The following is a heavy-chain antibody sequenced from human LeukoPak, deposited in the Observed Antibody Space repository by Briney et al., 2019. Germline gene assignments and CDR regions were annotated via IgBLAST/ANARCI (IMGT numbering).Heavy chain of an antibody. Sequence: GASVKVSCKASGYTFTGYYMHWVRQAPGQGLVWMGGIIPIFGTANYAQKFQGRVTITADESTSTAYMELSSLRSEDTAVYYCARDGYSSNPGGFDYWGQGTLVTVSS. CDR2: IIPIFGTA. CDR1: GYTFTGYY. CDR3: ARDGYSSNPGGFDY. D-gene: IGHD6-13*01. V-gene: IGHV1-69*13. J-gene: IGHJ4*02.